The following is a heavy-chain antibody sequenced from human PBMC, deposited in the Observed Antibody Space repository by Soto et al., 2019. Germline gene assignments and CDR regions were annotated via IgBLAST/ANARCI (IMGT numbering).Heavy chain of an antibody. CDR1: GGSISSGGYY. CDR2: IYYSGST. J-gene: IGHJ3*02. V-gene: IGHV4-31*03. Sequence: LSLTCTVSGGSISSGGYYWSWIRQHPGKGLEWIGYIYYSGSTYYNPSLKSRVTISVDTSKNQFSLKLSSVTAADTAVYYCARVPREFGELSGDAFDIWGQGTMVTVSS. CDR3: ARVPREFGELSGDAFDI. D-gene: IGHD3-10*01.